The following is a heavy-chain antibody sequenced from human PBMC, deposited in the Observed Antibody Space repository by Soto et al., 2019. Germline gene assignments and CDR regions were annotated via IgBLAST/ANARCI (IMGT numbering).Heavy chain of an antibody. CDR3: ARSLLSSWQTSNFDY. V-gene: IGHV2-26*01. Sequence: QVTLKESGPVLVKPTETLTLTCTVSGFSLSNARMGVSWIRQPPGKALEWLAHIFSNDEKSYSTSLKSRITISKDSPKRQLVLCVTTMDPVHRATYYCARSLLSSWQTSNFDYWGQGTLVTVSS. J-gene: IGHJ4*02. CDR1: GFSLSNARMG. D-gene: IGHD2-15*01. CDR2: IFSNDEK.